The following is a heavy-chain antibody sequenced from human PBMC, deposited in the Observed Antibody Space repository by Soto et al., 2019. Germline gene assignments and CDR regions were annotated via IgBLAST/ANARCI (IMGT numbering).Heavy chain of an antibody. Sequence: QVQLVQSGAEVKKPGASVKVSCKASGYTFTSYGISWVRQAPGQGLEWMGWISAYNGNTNYAQKLQGRVTMTTDTSTSTAYMELRSLRSDDTAVYYCARDREYFPTYYYYGMDVWGQGTTVTVSS. J-gene: IGHJ6*02. CDR1: GYTFTSYG. D-gene: IGHD3-9*01. V-gene: IGHV1-18*01. CDR3: ARDREYFPTYYYYGMDV. CDR2: ISAYNGNT.